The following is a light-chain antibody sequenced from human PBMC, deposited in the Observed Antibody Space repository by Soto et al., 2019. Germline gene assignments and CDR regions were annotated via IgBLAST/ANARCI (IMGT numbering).Light chain of an antibody. J-gene: IGKJ1*01. Sequence: EIVLSQSPGTLSLSPGERATLSCRASQSVSSSQLAWYQQKPGQAPRLLIYDASTRATGIPDRFSGSGSGTDFTLTISRLEPEDFAVYHCQLYGSSPPWTFDQGTKVEI. V-gene: IGKV3-20*01. CDR3: QLYGSSPPWT. CDR1: QSVSSSQ. CDR2: DAS.